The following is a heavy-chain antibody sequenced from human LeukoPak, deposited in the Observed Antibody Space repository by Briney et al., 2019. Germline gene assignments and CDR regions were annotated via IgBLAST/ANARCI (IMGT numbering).Heavy chain of an antibody. CDR1: GYTFTSYD. D-gene: IGHD3-22*01. V-gene: IGHV1-3*01. J-gene: IGHJ4*02. Sequence: ASVKVSCKASGYTFTSYDINWVRQAPGQRLEWMGWINAGNGNTKYSQKFQGRVTITRDTSASTAYMELSSLRSEDTAVYYCARVLYYYDSSGYYFGYWGQGTLVTVSS. CDR3: ARVLYYYDSSGYYFGY. CDR2: INAGNGNT.